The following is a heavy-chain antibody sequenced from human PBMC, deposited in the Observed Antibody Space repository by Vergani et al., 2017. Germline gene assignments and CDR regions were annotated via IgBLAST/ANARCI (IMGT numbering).Heavy chain of an antibody. CDR3: EAANCYGSSGYYYRGHYFDY. D-gene: IGHD3-22*01. Sequence: QMQLVQSGPEVKTPGTSVKVSCKASGFTFTRSAVQWVRQARGQRLVWIGWIVVGSGNTNYAQKFQERDTITRDMSTSTAYMELSSLRSEDTGVYFWEAANCYGSSGYYYRGHYFDYWGKGTLVTVSS. CDR2: IVVGSGNT. J-gene: IGHJ4*02. V-gene: IGHV1-58*01. CDR1: GFTFTRSA.